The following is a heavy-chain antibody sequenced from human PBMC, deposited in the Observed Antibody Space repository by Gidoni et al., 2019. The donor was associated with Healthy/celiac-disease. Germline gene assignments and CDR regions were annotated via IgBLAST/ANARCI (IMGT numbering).Heavy chain of an antibody. J-gene: IGHJ5*02. V-gene: IGHV4-34*01. CDR2: INHSGST. D-gene: IGHD3-22*01. CDR3: ARGSSYYDSSGYYDLGWFDP. Sequence: QVQLQQWGAGLLKPSETLSLTCAVYGGSFSGYYWSWIRQPPGKGLEWIGEINHSGSTNYNPSLKSRVTISVDTSKNQFSLKLSSVTAADTAVYYCARGSSYYDSSGYYDLGWFDPWGQGTLVTVSS. CDR1: GGSFSGYY.